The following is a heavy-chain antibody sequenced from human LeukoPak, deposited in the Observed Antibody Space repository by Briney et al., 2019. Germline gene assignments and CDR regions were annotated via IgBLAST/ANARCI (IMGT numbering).Heavy chain of an antibody. CDR1: GYTFTRYL. D-gene: IGHD2-15*01. CDR2: MSAYNGNT. J-gene: IGHJ3*02. CDR3: ASPYCSGGTCYAHDAFDI. Sequence: GASVKVSCQASGYTFTRYLISWVRQAPGQALEWMGWMSAYNGNTNYAQKLQGRVTMTTDTSTSTAYMEQRSLRSDDTAVYYCASPYCSGGTCYAHDAFDIWGQGTMVTVSS. V-gene: IGHV1-18*01.